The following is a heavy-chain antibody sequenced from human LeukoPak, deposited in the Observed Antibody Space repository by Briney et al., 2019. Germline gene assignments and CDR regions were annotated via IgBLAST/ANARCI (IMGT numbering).Heavy chain of an antibody. CDR1: GYTFTSYG. CDR2: INNYNNNT. D-gene: IGHD3-10*01. CDR3: ARRGLDY. V-gene: IGHV1-18*01. J-gene: IGHJ4*02. Sequence: ASVKVSCKASGYTFTSYGISWVRQAPGQGLEWMGWINNYNNNTNYVQKFQGRVTMTTDTTTNTAYMELRSLRSDDTAVYYCARRGLDYWGQGTLVTVSS.